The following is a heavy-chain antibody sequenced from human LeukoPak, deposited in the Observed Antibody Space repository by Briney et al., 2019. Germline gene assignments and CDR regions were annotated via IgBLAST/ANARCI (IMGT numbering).Heavy chain of an antibody. J-gene: IGHJ4*02. CDR2: INMDGSVT. D-gene: IGHD1-26*01. CDR3: ARDRGALDY. Sequence: GGSLRLSRAVSGFTSTNYWMHRVRQAGGEGLVWVSRINMDGSVTRYADSLKGRFTISRDNVKNTVFLQMNSLRAEDTAVYYCARDRGALDYWGQGTLVTVSS. CDR1: GFTSTNYW. V-gene: IGHV3-74*01.